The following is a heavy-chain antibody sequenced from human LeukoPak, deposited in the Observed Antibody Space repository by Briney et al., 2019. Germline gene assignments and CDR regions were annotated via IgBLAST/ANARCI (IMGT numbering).Heavy chain of an antibody. V-gene: IGHV3-23*01. J-gene: IGHJ4*02. CDR2: ISGSGGST. D-gene: IGHD1-26*01. CDR3: AKGQERSYFTFDY. Sequence: PGGSLRLSCAASGFTFSSYWMSWVRQAPGKGLEWVSAISGSGGSTYYADSVKGRFTISRDNSKNTLYLQMNSLRAEDTAVYYCAKGQERSYFTFDYWGQGTLVTVSS. CDR1: GFTFSSYW.